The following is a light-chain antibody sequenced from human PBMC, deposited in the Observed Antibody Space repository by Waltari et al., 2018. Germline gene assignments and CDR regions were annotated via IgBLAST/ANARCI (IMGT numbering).Light chain of an antibody. J-gene: IGKJ2*01. CDR1: QSVGTY. CDR3: QQRSNWTPHT. Sequence: EIVLTQSPATLSLSPGETATLSCRASQSVGTYLALYQQKPGQAPRLLLYDASNRATGIPARFRGSGSGTDFTLTISSLEAEDFAVYYCQQRSNWTPHTFGQGARLEIK. V-gene: IGKV3-11*01. CDR2: DAS.